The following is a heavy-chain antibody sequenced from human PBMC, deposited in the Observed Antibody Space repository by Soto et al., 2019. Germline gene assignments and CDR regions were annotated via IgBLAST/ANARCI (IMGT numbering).Heavy chain of an antibody. CDR2: IYYSGST. D-gene: IGHD6-19*01. J-gene: IGHJ4*02. Sequence: QLQLQESGPGLVKPSETLSLNGTVSGGSISSRNYYWGWIRQPPGKGLEWIGSIYYSGSTYYNPSLKSRVTISVDTSKSQFSLKLDSVTAADTAVYYCARQYSAGWSHYFDYWGQGTLVTVSS. CDR1: GGSISSRNYY. CDR3: ARQYSAGWSHYFDY. V-gene: IGHV4-39*01.